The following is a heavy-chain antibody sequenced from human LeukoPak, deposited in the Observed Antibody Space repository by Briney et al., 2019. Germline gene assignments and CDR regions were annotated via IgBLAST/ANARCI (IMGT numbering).Heavy chain of an antibody. Sequence: ASVKVSCKASGGTFSSYAISWVRQAPGQGLEWMGGIIPIFGTANYAQKLQGRVTMTTDTSTSTAYMELRSLRSDDTAVYYCTKGSDVDTAMVNAFDIWGQGTMVTVSS. CDR2: IIPIFGTA. V-gene: IGHV1-69*05. CDR1: GGTFSSYA. D-gene: IGHD5-18*01. J-gene: IGHJ3*02. CDR3: TKGSDVDTAMVNAFDI.